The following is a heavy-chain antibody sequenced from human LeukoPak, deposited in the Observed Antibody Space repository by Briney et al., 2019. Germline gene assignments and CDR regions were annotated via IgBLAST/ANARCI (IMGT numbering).Heavy chain of an antibody. J-gene: IGHJ4*02. CDR3: ARGPDFPDY. CDR1: GSPFTSYD. V-gene: IGHV1-8*03. D-gene: IGHD1-14*01. Sequence: ASVKFSCKASGSPFTSYDINWVRQATGKGLEWMGWMNPNSGNTGYAQKFQGRVTITRNTSIGTAYMELSSLRSEDAAVYYCARGPDFPDYWGQGTLVTVSS. CDR2: MNPNSGNT.